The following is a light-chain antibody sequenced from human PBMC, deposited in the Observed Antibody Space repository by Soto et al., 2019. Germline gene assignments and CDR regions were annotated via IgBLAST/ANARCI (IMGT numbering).Light chain of an antibody. V-gene: IGKV1-5*03. J-gene: IGKJ1*01. CDR1: QSMSTW. CDR3: HQYNSYSST. CDR2: KAS. Sequence: DIQMTQSPSTLSASVGDRVTITCRASQSMSTWLAWYQQKPGKAPKLLIYKASSLESEVPSRFSSSGSGTEFTLTISRLQPDDVATYYCHQYNSYSSTFGQGTQVEIK.